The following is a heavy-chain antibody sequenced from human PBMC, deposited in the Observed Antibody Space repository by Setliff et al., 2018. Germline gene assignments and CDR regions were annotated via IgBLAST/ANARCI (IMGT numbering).Heavy chain of an antibody. CDR2: ISFDGNNK. CDR1: GFAFGTYG. J-gene: IGHJ6*02. Sequence: PGGSLRLSCAASGFAFGTYGMHWVRQAPGKGLEWVAVISFDGNNKYYGDSVKGRFTISRGNSKNTQYLQMNSLRPEDTAVYYCARPGLPLRYYYGMDVWGQGTTVTVSS. CDR3: ARPGLPLRYYYGMDV. V-gene: IGHV3-30*19.